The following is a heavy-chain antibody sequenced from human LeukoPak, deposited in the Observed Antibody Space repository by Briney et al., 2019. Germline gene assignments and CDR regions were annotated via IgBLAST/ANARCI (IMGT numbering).Heavy chain of an antibody. CDR3: ARQPSIAAAGNFDY. CDR2: IYHSGST. D-gene: IGHD6-13*01. V-gene: IGHV4-30-2*03. Sequence: SQTLSLTCAVSGGSISSGGYSWSWIRQPPGKGLEWIGYIYHSGSTYYNPSLKSRVTISVDTSKNQFSLKLSSVTAADTAVYYCARQPSIAAAGNFDYWGQGTLVTVSS. CDR1: GGSISSGGYS. J-gene: IGHJ4*02.